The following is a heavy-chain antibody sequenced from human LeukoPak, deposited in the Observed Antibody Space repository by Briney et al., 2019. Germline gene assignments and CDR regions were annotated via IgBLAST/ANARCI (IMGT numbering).Heavy chain of an antibody. Sequence: SVKVSCKASRGTFSSYAISWVRQAPGQGLEWMGGIIPIFGTANYAQKFQGRVTITTDESTSTAYMELSSLGSEDTAVYYCAREYGTDLSAGIAAAGTFDPWGQGTLVTVSS. CDR1: RGTFSSYA. CDR3: AREYGTDLSAGIAAAGTFDP. CDR2: IIPIFGTA. J-gene: IGHJ5*02. D-gene: IGHD6-13*01. V-gene: IGHV1-69*05.